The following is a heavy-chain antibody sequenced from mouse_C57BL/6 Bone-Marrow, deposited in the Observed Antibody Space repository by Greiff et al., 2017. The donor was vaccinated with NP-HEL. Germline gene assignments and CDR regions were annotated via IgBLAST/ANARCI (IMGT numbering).Heavy chain of an antibody. CDR1: GYTFTSYW. V-gene: IGHV1-61*01. Sequence: QVQLKQPGAELVRPGSSVKLSCKASGYTFTSYWMDWVKQRPGQGLEWIGNIYPSDSETHYNQKFKDKATLTVDKSSSTAYMQLSSLTSEDSAVYDCARGLYYGSSYKFAYWGQGTLVTVSA. CDR3: ARGLYYGSSYKFAY. D-gene: IGHD1-1*01. J-gene: IGHJ3*01. CDR2: IYPSDSET.